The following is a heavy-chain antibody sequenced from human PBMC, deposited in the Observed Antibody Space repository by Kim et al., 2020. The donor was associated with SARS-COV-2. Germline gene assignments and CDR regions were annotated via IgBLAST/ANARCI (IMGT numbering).Heavy chain of an antibody. CDR2: ISSSSSYI. J-gene: IGHJ4*01. Sequence: GGSLRLSCASSGFTFSSYSMNWVRQAPGKGLEWFSSISSSSSYIYYADSVKVRFTISRDNAKNSLDLQMNSLTAEDTAVYYCARVPVSSFGDPLYYLHY. D-gene: IGHD3-10*01. V-gene: IGHV3-21*01. CDR1: GFTFSSYS. CDR3: ARVPVSSFGDPLYYLHY.